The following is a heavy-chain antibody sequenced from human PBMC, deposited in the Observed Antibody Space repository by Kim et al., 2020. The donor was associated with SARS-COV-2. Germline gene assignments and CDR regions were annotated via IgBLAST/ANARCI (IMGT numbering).Heavy chain of an antibody. CDR3: ARVTYCSSTSCYAHDGFDI. D-gene: IGHD2-2*01. V-gene: IGHV4-59*01. J-gene: IGHJ3*02. Sequence: SRVTISVETSKNQFSLKLSSVTAADTAVYYCARVTYCSSTSCYAHDGFDIWGQGTMVTVSS.